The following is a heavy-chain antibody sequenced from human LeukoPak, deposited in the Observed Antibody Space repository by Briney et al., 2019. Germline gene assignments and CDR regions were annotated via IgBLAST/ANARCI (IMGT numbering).Heavy chain of an antibody. CDR2: INEDGSEK. D-gene: IGHD2-2*01. V-gene: IGHV3-7*01. Sequence: GGSLRLSCVASGIRFSALWMNWVRQAPGKGLELVASINEDGSEKYYVDSVKGQFTISRDNPKKSLYLQLNSLRVDDTAVYFCARDSDAYDYWGQGTLVTVSS. CDR1: GIRFSALW. CDR3: ARDSDAYDY. J-gene: IGHJ4*02.